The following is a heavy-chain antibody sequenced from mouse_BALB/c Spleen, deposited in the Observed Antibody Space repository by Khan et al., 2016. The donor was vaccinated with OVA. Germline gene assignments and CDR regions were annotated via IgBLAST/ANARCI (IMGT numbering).Heavy chain of an antibody. J-gene: IGHJ1*01. CDR2: ISYSGSP. D-gene: IGHD1-1*02. CDR1: GYSITSDYA. Sequence: EVQLVESGPGLVKPSQSLSLTCTVTGYSITSDYAWNWIRQFPGNKLEWMGYISYSGSPSYNPSLKSRISITRDTSKNQFFLQLNSVTTGDTATYYCARRAYYANWYFDVWGAGTTVTVSS. CDR3: ARRAYYANWYFDV. V-gene: IGHV3-2*02.